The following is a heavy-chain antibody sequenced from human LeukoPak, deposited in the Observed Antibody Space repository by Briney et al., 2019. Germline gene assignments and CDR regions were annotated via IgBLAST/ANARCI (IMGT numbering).Heavy chain of an antibody. CDR1: GFTFSNAW. CDR2: IKSKTDGGTT. Sequence: GGSLRLSCAASGFTFSNAWMSWVRQAPGKGLEWVGRIKSKTDGGTTDYAAPVKGRFTISRDDSKNTLYLQMNSLKTEDTAVYYCTTDRYGSGSYGDYYYYYGMGAWGQGTTVTVSS. V-gene: IGHV3-15*01. CDR3: TTDRYGSGSYGDYYYYYGMGA. J-gene: IGHJ6*02. D-gene: IGHD3-10*01.